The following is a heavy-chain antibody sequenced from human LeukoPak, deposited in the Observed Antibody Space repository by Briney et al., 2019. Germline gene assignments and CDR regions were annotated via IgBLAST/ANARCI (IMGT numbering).Heavy chain of an antibody. Sequence: PGGSLRLSCAASGFTFRSYAMAWVRQAPGKGLEWVSAISGNDGSTYYADSVKGRFTISRDNSKNTLYLQMNSLRAEDTAVYYCAKALQGSSSGDWYFGLWGRGTLVTVSS. J-gene: IGHJ2*01. CDR3: AKALQGSSSGDWYFGL. D-gene: IGHD6-6*01. CDR1: GFTFRSYA. V-gene: IGHV3-23*01. CDR2: ISGNDGST.